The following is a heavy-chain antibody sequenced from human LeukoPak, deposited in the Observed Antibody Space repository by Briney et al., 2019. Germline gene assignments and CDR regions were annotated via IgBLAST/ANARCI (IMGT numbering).Heavy chain of an antibody. J-gene: IGHJ4*02. CDR3: ARDDFLYGDYGHYFDY. CDR1: GFTFDDYG. Sequence: PGGSLRLSCAASGFTFDDYGMSWVRQAPGKGLEWVANIKQDGSEKYYVDSVKGRLTISRDNAKNSLYLQMNSLRAEDTAVYYCARDDFLYGDYGHYFDYWGQGTLVTVSS. CDR2: IKQDGSEK. D-gene: IGHD4-17*01. V-gene: IGHV3-7*01.